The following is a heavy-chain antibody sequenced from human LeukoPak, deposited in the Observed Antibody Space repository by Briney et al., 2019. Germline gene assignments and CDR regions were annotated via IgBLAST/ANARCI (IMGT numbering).Heavy chain of an antibody. V-gene: IGHV3-21*01. J-gene: IGHJ5*02. D-gene: IGHD3-16*01. CDR2: ISSSSSYI. CDR1: GVTFSSYS. Sequence: GGSLRLSCAASGVTFSSYSMKWVRQAPGKGLEWVSSISSSSSYIYYADSVKGRFTISRDNAKNSLYLQMNSLRAEDTAVYYCAREDGDWFDPWGQGTLVTVSS. CDR3: AREDGDWFDP.